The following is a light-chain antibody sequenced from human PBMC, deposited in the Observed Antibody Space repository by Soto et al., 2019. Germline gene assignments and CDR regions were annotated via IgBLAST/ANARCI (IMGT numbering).Light chain of an antibody. Sequence: EVVLTQSPVTLSMSPGDSATLSCRASQSVSDNFAWYHQKPGQAPRLLIYGASTRATGIPARFSGSGSGTEFTLTISSLQSEDFAVYYCQQYNDWPITFGQGTRLEI. CDR2: GAS. V-gene: IGKV3-15*01. CDR1: QSVSDN. CDR3: QQYNDWPIT. J-gene: IGKJ5*01.